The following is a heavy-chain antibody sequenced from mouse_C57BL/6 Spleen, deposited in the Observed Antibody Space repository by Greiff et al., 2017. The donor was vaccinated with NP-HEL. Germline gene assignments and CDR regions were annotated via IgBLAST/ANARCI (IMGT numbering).Heavy chain of an antibody. CDR1: GFTFSSYA. V-gene: IGHV5-4*01. D-gene: IGHD2-2*01. J-gene: IGHJ3*01. Sequence: EVQGVESGGGLVKPGGSLKLSCAASGFTFSSYAMSWVRQTPEKRLEWVATISDGGSYTYYPDNVKGRFTISRDNAKNNPYLQMSHLKSEDTAMYYWARGEDYGYAWFAYWGQGTLVTVSA. CDR2: ISDGGSYT. CDR3: ARGEDYGYAWFAY.